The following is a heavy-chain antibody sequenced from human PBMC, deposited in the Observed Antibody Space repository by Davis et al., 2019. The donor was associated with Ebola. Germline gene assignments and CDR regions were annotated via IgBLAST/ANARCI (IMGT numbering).Heavy chain of an antibody. V-gene: IGHV5-51*01. D-gene: IGHD3-10*01. CDR2: IYPGDSDT. CDR1: GYSFTSYW. CDR3: ARANYYGSGSYYKYWFDP. J-gene: IGHJ5*02. Sequence: GESLKISCKGSGYSFTSYWIGWVRQMPGKGLEWMGIIYPGDSDTRYSPSFQGQVTISADKSISTAYLQWSSLKASDTAMYYCARANYYGSGSYYKYWFDPWGQGTLVTVSS.